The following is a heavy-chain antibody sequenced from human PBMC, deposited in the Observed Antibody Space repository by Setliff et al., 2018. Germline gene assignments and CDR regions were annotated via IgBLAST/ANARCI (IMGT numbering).Heavy chain of an antibody. J-gene: IGHJ6*03. CDR3: ARANVLRFLEWLLSGGDYYYYYYMDV. Sequence: ASVKVSCKASGYTFTSYYMHWVRQAPGQGLEWMGIINPSGGSTSYAQKFQGRVTMTRDTSTSTVYMELSSLRSEDTAVYYCARANVLRFLEWLLSGGDYYYYYYMDVWGKGTTVTV. CDR1: GYTFTSYY. D-gene: IGHD3-3*01. V-gene: IGHV1-46*01. CDR2: INPSGGST.